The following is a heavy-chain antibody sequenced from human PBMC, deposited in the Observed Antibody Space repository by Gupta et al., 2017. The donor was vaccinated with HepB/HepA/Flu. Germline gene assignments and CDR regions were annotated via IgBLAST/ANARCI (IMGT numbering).Heavy chain of an antibody. CDR1: GGSVSSGGYY. V-gene: IGHV4-61*08. CDR3: ARSDSYFTKGLCPDAFDI. Sequence: QVQLQESGPGLVKPSETLSLTCTVSGGSVSSGGYYWSWIRQPPGKGLEWIGYISYSGSINYNPSLKRRVTIAADTSRKQFSRKLSSVTAAETAVYHCARSDSYFTKGLCPDAFDIWGQGTMVFVSS. D-gene: IGHD2-8*01. J-gene: IGHJ3*02. CDR2: ISYSGSI.